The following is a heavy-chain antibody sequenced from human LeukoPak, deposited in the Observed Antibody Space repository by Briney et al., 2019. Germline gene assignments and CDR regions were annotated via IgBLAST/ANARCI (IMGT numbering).Heavy chain of an antibody. J-gene: IGHJ4*02. V-gene: IGHV3-30*18. CDR2: ITHDGTNT. CDR1: KFTFRLYG. Sequence: GGSLRLSCAASKFTFRLYGMHWVRQAPGKGLEWVAVITHDGTNTYYADSVKGRFTISRDNSKNTLYLQMNSLRAEDTAVYYCAKNRGWPIFDYWGQGTLVTVSS. D-gene: IGHD6-19*01. CDR3: AKNRGWPIFDY.